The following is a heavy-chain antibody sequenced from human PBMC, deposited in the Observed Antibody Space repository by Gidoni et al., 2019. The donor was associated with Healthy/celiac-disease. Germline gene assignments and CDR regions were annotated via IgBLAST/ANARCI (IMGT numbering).Heavy chain of an antibody. CDR3: ARDYRSGYYDGLDY. CDR2: IYTSGST. Sequence: QVQLQESDPGLEKSSETLSLTCSVSGGSLSSYYWSWIRQPAGKGLEWIGRIYTSGSTNYNPSLKSRVTMSVDTSKNQFSLKLSSVTAADTAVYYCARDYRSGYYDGLDYWGQGTLVTVSS. CDR1: GGSLSSYY. V-gene: IGHV4-4*07. J-gene: IGHJ4*02. D-gene: IGHD3-22*01.